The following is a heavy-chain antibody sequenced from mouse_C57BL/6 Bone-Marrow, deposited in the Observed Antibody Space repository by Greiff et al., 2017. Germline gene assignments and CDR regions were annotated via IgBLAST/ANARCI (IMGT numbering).Heavy chain of an antibody. CDR1: GFTFSSYA. J-gene: IGHJ4*01. CDR2: ISDGGSYT. CDR3: AREV. V-gene: IGHV5-4*01. Sequence: EVKLMESGGGLVKPGGSLKLSCAASGFTFSSYAMSWVRQTPEKRLEWVATISDGGSYTYYPDNVKGRFTISRDNAKNNLYLQMSHLKSEDTAMYYCAREVWGQGTSVTVSS.